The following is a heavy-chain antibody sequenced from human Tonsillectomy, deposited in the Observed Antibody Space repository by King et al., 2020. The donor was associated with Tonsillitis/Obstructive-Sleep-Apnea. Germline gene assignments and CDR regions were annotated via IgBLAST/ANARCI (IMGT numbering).Heavy chain of an antibody. J-gene: IGHJ5*02. D-gene: IGHD2-2*01. CDR1: GYSFTNYW. V-gene: IGHV5-51*03. CDR2: IYPGDSDT. Sequence: QLVQSGAEVKKPGESLKISCKGSGYSFTNYWIGWVRQMPGKGLEWMGIIYPGDSDTRYSPSFEGQVTISADKSISTAYLQWSSLKASDTAMYYCARLEIVVITGAIPPGKNWFDPWGQGTLVTVSS. CDR3: ARLEIVVITGAIPPGKNWFDP.